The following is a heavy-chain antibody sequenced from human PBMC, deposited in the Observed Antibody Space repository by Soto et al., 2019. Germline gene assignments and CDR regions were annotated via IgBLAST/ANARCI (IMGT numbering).Heavy chain of an antibody. CDR1: GGTFSSYA. CDR3: ARDKQLWLKAGAFDI. CDR2: IIPIFGTA. Sequence: ASVKVSCKASGGTFSSYAISWVRQAPGQGLGWMGGIIPIFGTANYAQKFQGRVTITADESTSTAYMELSSLRSEDTAVYYCARDKQLWLKAGAFDIWGQGTMVTVSS. V-gene: IGHV1-69*13. J-gene: IGHJ3*02. D-gene: IGHD5-18*01.